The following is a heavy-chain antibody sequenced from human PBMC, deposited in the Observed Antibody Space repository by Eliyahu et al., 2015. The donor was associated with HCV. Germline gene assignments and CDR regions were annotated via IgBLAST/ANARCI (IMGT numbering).Heavy chain of an antibody. CDR1: GXTFXGYY. CDR2: INPNSGGT. CDR3: ARVAYGGYDSSITFDY. D-gene: IGHD3-22*01. Sequence: QVQLVQSGAEVKKPGASVKVSCKASGXTFXGYYMHWVRQAPGQGLEWMGWINPNSGGTNYAQKFQGRVTMTRDTSISTAYMELSRLRSDDTAVYYCARVAYGGYDSSITFDYWGQGTLVTVSS. V-gene: IGHV1-2*02. J-gene: IGHJ4*02.